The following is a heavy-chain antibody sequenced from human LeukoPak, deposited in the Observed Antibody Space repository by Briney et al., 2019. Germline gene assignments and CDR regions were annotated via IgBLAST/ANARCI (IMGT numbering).Heavy chain of an antibody. CDR3: AXXXXLXXXXLAM. V-gene: IGHV1-2*02. CDR1: GYNFSVYY. Sequence: GASVKVSCKGSGYNFSVYYMHWVRQAPGQGLEWMGWMDPNSGDTIYAPKFQGRVSMTRDTSITTAYMELSSLTFDDSAMYYCAXXXXLXXXXLAMWGXXTXVTVSS. J-gene: IGHJ3*01. CDR2: MDPNSGDT.